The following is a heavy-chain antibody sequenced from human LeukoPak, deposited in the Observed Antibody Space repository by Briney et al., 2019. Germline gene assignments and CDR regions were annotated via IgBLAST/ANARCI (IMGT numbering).Heavy chain of an antibody. Sequence: SETLSLTCTVYGGSFSGYFWIWIRQPPGKGLEWIGEINHSGSTNYNPSLKSRVTISVDTSKNQFSLKLSSVTAADTAFYYCARYVVPGRTLDYWGQGTLVTVSS. CDR2: INHSGST. V-gene: IGHV4-34*01. CDR1: GGSFSGYF. D-gene: IGHD6-6*01. CDR3: ARYVVPGRTLDY. J-gene: IGHJ4*02.